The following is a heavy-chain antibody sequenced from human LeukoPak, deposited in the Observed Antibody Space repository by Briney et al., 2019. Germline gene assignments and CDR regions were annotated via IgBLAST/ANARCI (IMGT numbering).Heavy chain of an antibody. CDR2: ISYDGSNK. D-gene: IGHD6-13*01. Sequence: PGRSLRLSCAASGFTFSSYAMHWVRQAPGKGLEWVAVISYDGSNKYYADSVKGRFTISRDNSKNTLYLQMSSLRAEDTAVYYCARPIAAVVGNWFDPWGQGTLVTVSS. J-gene: IGHJ5*02. CDR1: GFTFSSYA. V-gene: IGHV3-30-3*01. CDR3: ARPIAAVVGNWFDP.